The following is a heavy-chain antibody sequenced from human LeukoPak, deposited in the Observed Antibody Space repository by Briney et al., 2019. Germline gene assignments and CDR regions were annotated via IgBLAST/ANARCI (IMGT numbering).Heavy chain of an antibody. D-gene: IGHD2-21*01. Sequence: SETLSLTCTVSGYSISSGYYWGWIRQPPGKGLEWIGSIYHSGSTYYNPSLKSRVTISVDTSKDQFSLKLSSVTAADTAVYYCARRVGVALDYWGQGTLVTVSS. CDR3: ARRVGVALDY. CDR2: IYHSGST. CDR1: GYSISSGYY. J-gene: IGHJ4*02. V-gene: IGHV4-38-2*02.